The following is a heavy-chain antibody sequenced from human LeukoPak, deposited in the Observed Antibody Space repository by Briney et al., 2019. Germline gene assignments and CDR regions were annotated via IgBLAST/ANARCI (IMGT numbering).Heavy chain of an antibody. CDR1: GGTFSSYA. J-gene: IGHJ5*02. CDR3: ARVKRGYCSSTSCSNWFDP. CDR2: IIPIFGTA. V-gene: IGHV1-69*01. Sequence: SVKVSCKASGGTFSSYAISWVRQAPGQGLEWMGGIIPIFGTANYAQKFQGRVTITADESTSTAYMEPSSLRSEDTAVYYCARVKRGYCSSTSCSNWFDPWGQGTLVTVSS. D-gene: IGHD2-2*01.